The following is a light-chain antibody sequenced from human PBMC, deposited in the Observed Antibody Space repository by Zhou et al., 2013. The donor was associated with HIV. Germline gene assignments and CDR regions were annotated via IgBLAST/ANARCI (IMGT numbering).Light chain of an antibody. CDR2: AAS. CDR1: QSITSY. CDR3: QQYASYSQT. Sequence: DIQMTQSPSSLSASVGDRVTITCRASQSITSYLNWYQQKPGKAPKVLIYAASSLQSGVPSRFSGSGSGTEFTLTISGLQPDDFATYYCQQYASYSQTFGQGTKV. V-gene: IGKV1-39*01. J-gene: IGKJ1*01.